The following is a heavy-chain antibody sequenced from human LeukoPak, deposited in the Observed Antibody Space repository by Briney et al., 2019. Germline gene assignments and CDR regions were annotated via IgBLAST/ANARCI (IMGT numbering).Heavy chain of an antibody. CDR1: GFTFSSYW. CDR3: ARRPWLEYDY. CDR2: MKTDGSEI. D-gene: IGHD5-24*01. V-gene: IGHV3-7*01. J-gene: IGHJ4*02. Sequence: GGSLRLSCVASGFTFSSYWMNWVRQAPGKGLEWVANMKTDGSEIYYVDSVKGRFTISRDNAKNSLYLQMNSLRAEDTAVYYCARRPWLEYDYWGQGTLVTVSS.